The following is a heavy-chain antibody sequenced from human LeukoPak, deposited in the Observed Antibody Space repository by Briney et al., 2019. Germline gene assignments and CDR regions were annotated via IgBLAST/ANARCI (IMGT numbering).Heavy chain of an antibody. Sequence: GESLMISCKASAYSFISYWIGCVRQMPGKSLEWLGIIYPGDSDSRYSPSFQGQVTISADKSISTAYLQWSSLKASDTAVYYSATHTGVVPAVSGPEHWSDPWGQGTLVTVSS. V-gene: IGHV5-51*01. J-gene: IGHJ5*02. CDR2: IYPGDSDS. D-gene: IGHD2-2*01. CDR3: ATHTGVVPAVSGPEHWSDP. CDR1: AYSFISYW.